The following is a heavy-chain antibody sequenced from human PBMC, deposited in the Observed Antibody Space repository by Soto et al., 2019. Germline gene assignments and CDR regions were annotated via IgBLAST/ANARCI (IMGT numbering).Heavy chain of an antibody. CDR3: ARILPARPARGWFLS. CDR1: GFSLSTSGMC. Sequence: GPTLVNPTQTLTLTCTFSGFSLSTSGMCVSWIRQPPGKALEWLALIDWDDDKYYSTSLKTRLTISKDTSKNQVVLTMTNMDPVATATYYCARILPARPARGWFLSWYQASLVSVSS. J-gene: IGHJ5*01. CDR2: IDWDDDK. D-gene: IGHD2-2*01. V-gene: IGHV2-70*01.